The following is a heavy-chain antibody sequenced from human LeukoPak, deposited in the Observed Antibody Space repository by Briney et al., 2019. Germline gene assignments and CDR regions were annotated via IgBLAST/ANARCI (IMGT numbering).Heavy chain of an antibody. D-gene: IGHD5-24*01. CDR2: VYYSGGT. J-gene: IGHJ5*01. CDR3: VRLDVDDC. Sequence: QPPGKGLEWTGSVYYSGGTYYNPSLKSLVIISVDTSNNKVLLKLRSVTAADTAVYCCVRLDVDDCWGHPTPVSVPS. V-gene: IGHV4-39*01.